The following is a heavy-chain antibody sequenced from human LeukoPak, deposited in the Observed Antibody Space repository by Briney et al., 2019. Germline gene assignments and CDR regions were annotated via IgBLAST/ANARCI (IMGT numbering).Heavy chain of an antibody. CDR2: ISSSSSYI. CDR3: ARLKKLGRYNYYDSSGISDY. CDR1: GYTFSSYS. D-gene: IGHD3-22*01. Sequence: PGGSLRLSCAASGYTFSSYSMNWVRQAPGKGLEWVSSISSSSSYIYYADSVKGRFTISRDNAKNSLYLQMNSLRAEDTAVYYCARLKKLGRYNYYDSSGISDYWGQGTLVTVSS. V-gene: IGHV3-21*01. J-gene: IGHJ4*02.